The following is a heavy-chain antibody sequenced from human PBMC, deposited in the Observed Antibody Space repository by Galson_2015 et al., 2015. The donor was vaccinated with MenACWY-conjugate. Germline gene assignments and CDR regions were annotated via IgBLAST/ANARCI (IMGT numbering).Heavy chain of an antibody. CDR1: GYTFTSYG. CDR3: ARDMYSRIAAALDAFDI. J-gene: IGHJ3*02. CDR2: ISAYNGNT. D-gene: IGHD6-13*01. V-gene: IGHV1-18*01. Sequence: SVKVSCKASGYTFTSYGISWVRQAPGQGLEWMGWISAYNGNTNYAQKLQGRVTMTTDTSTSTAYMELRSLRSDDTAVYYCARDMYSRIAAALDAFDIWGQGTMVTVSS.